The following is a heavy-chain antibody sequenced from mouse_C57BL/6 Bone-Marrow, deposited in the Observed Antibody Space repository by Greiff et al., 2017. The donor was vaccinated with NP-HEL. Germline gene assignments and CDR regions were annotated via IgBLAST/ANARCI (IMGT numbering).Heavy chain of an antibody. J-gene: IGHJ1*03. CDR1: GYTFTSYW. CDR2: IHPNSGST. D-gene: IGHD1-1*01. V-gene: IGHV1-64*01. CDR3: ARAAVVAKWYFDV. Sequence: VKLQQPGAELVKPGASVKLSCKASGYTFTSYWMHWVKQRPGQGLEWIGMIHPNSGSTNYNEKFKSKATLTVDKSSSTAYMQLSSLTSEDSAVYYCARAAVVAKWYFDVWGTGTTVTVSS.